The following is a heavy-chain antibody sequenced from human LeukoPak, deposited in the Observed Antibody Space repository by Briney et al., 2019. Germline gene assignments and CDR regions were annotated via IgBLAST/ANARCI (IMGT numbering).Heavy chain of an antibody. CDR3: ARAKESFTIFGEPYYYYMDV. V-gene: IGHV3-53*01. J-gene: IGHJ6*03. D-gene: IGHD3-3*01. CDR1: GFTVSSNY. Sequence: GGSLRLSCAASGFTVSSNYMSWVRQAPGKGLEWVSVIYSGGSTYYADSVKGRFTISRDNSKNTLYLQMNSLRAEDTAVYYCARAKESFTIFGEPYYYYMDVWGKGTTVTVSS. CDR2: IYSGGST.